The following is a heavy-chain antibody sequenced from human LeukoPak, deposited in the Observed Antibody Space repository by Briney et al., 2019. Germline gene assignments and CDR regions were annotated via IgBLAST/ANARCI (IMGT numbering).Heavy chain of an antibody. D-gene: IGHD5-12*01. Sequence: SETLSLTCTVSGGSISSYYWSWIRQPPGKGLEWIGYIYYSGSTNYNPSLKSRVTISVDTSKNQFSLKLSSVTAADTAVYYCASGGTRVATISYYYYGMDVWGQGTTVTASS. CDR3: ASGGTRVATISYYYYGMDV. CDR2: IYYSGST. V-gene: IGHV4-59*08. J-gene: IGHJ6*02. CDR1: GGSISSYY.